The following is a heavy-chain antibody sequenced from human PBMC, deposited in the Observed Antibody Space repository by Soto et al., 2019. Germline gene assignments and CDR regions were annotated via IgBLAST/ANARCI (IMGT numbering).Heavy chain of an antibody. CDR3: ARDRHNWTYAYSYYYYGMDV. D-gene: IGHD1-7*01. V-gene: IGHV1-18*01. CDR2: ISAYNGNT. CDR1: GYTFTSYG. J-gene: IGHJ6*02. Sequence: ASVKVSCKASGYTFTSYGISWVRQAPGQGLEWMGWISAYNGNTTYAQKLQGRVTMTTDTSTSTAYMELRSLRSDDTAVYYCARDRHNWTYAYSYYYYGMDVWGQGNTVTVSS.